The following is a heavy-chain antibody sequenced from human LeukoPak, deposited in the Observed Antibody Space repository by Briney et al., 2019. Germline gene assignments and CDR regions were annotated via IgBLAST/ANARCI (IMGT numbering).Heavy chain of an antibody. V-gene: IGHV4-34*01. D-gene: IGHD3-9*01. CDR2: INHSGST. CDR3: ARAKTYYDILTGYHLDWFDP. J-gene: IGHJ5*02. Sequence: SETLSLTCAVYGGSFSGYYWSWIRQPPGKGLEWIGEINHSGSTNYNPSLKSRVTISVDTSKNQFSLKLSSVTAADTAVYYCARAKTYYDILTGYHLDWFDPWGQGTLVTVSS. CDR1: GGSFSGYY.